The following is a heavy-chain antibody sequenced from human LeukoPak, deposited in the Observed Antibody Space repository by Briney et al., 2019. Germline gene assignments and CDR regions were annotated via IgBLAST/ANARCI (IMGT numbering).Heavy chain of an antibody. CDR2: MNPNSGNT. J-gene: IGHJ3*02. CDR3: ARSRIVVVPAAVRTYSGSYDAFDI. CDR1: GYTFTSYD. D-gene: IGHD2-2*01. V-gene: IGHV1-8*01. Sequence: ASVKVSCKASGYTFTSYDINWVRQATGQGLEWMGWMNPNSGNTGYAQKFQGRVTMTRNTSISTAYMELSSLRSEDTAVYYCARSRIVVVPAAVRTYSGSYDAFDIWGQGTMVTVSS.